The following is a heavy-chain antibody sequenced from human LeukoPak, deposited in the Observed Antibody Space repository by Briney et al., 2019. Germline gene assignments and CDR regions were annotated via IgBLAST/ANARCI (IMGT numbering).Heavy chain of an antibody. CDR2: ITTSGITR. D-gene: IGHD3-10*01. CDR1: GFTFSRYS. J-gene: IGHJ3*02. V-gene: IGHV3-48*04. Sequence: PGGSLRLSCAASGFTFSRYSMNWVRQAPGKGLEWISYITTSGITRYYADSVKGRFTISRDNAKNSLYLQMNSLRAEDTAVYYCAREQWSSDAFDIWGQGTMVTVSS. CDR3: AREQWSSDAFDI.